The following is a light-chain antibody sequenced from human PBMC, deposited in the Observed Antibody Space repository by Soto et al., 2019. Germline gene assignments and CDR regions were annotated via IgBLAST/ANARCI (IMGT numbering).Light chain of an antibody. J-gene: IGLJ1*01. CDR1: SSDIGPYNY. V-gene: IGLV2-14*01. CDR2: EVT. CDR3: SSYSSSATPYV. Sequence: QSALTQPAYVSGSPGHSITISCIGTSSDIGPYNYVSWYQQHPDKGPKLILYEVTNRPSGASYRFSGSKSGNAAFLTISGLQAEDEADYYCSSYSSSATPYVFGTGTKVTVL.